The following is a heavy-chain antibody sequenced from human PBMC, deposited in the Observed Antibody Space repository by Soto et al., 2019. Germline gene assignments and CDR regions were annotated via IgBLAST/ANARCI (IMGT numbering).Heavy chain of an antibody. D-gene: IGHD3-3*01. CDR2: KNPNSGNT. V-gene: IGHV1-8*01. CDR3: ARVALITIFGVVIAQGFDP. CDR1: GYTFTSYG. Sequence: ASVKVSCKASGYTFTSYGINWVRQATGRGLDWMGLKNPNSGNTGYAQKFQGRVTMTRNTSISTAYMELSSLRSEDTAVYYCARVALITIFGVVIAQGFDPWGQGTLVTVSS. J-gene: IGHJ5*02.